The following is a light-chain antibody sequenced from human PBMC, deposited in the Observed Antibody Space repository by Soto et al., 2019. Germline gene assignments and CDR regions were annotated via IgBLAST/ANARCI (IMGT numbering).Light chain of an antibody. Sequence: EIVLTQSPGTLSMSPGERATLSCRASQSLSSSYLAWYQQKSDQAPRLLIYGTSNRASGTPDRFSGSGSGTDFSLSISRLEPEDFAVYNCQHYLISPPRFTFGQGTKLEIK. CDR1: QSLSSSY. J-gene: IGKJ2*01. CDR3: QHYLISPPRFT. CDR2: GTS. V-gene: IGKV3-20*01.